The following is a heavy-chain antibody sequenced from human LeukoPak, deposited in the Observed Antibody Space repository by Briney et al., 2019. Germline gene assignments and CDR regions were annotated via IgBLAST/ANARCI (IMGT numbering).Heavy chain of an antibody. CDR3: ARDGDSSSWRSIDY. CDR2: MNPNSGNT. D-gene: IGHD6-13*01. J-gene: IGHJ4*02. CDR1: GYTFTSYD. V-gene: IGHV1-8*01. Sequence: ASVKVSCKASGYTFTSYDINWVRQATGQGLEWMGWMNPNSGNTGYAQRFQGRVTMTRNTSISTAYMELSSLRSEDTAVYYCARDGDSSSWRSIDYWGQGTLVTVSS.